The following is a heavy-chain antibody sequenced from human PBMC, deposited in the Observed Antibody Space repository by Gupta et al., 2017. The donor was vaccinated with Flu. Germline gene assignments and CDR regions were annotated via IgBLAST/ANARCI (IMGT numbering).Heavy chain of an antibody. CDR3: ARDFGAGGSTNAFDI. CDR2: INSDGSST. V-gene: IGHV3-74*01. J-gene: IGHJ3*02. Sequence: EVQLVASGGGLFQPGGSLRLSCAASGFTFSQYWMHWVRQVPGKGLVWVSRINSDGSSTSAADFVEGRFSISRDNAKNTLYLQMNSLRPEDTAVYYCARDFGAGGSTNAFDIWGQGTIVTVS. D-gene: IGHD1-1*01. CDR1: GFTFSQYW.